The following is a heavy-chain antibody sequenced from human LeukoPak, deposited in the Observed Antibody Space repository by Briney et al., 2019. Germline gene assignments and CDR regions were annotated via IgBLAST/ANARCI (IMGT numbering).Heavy chain of an antibody. V-gene: IGHV4-39*01. J-gene: IGHJ4*02. Sequence: SETLSLTCTVSGGSISSSSYYWGWIRQPPGKGLEWIGSIYYSGSTYYNPSLKSRVTISVDTSKNQFSLKLSSVTAADTAVYYCARHVHDYIWGSYRHGRYDCWGQGTLVTVSS. D-gene: IGHD3-16*02. CDR2: IYYSGST. CDR1: GGSISSSSYY. CDR3: ARHVHDYIWGSYRHGRYDC.